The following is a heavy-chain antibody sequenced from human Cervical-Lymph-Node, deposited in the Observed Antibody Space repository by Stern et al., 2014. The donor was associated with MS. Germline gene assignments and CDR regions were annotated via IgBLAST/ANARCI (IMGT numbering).Heavy chain of an antibody. CDR1: GFTFRNYW. Sequence: EVQLVESGGGLVQPGGSLRLSCVASGFTFRNYWMHWVRQGPGKGLVWVARINRDGTTITHAHSVKGRFTISRDNAKNTLYLQMNSLRVEDTAVYYCTKDTYGPEDYWGQGTSVTVSS. J-gene: IGHJ4*02. CDR2: INRDGTTI. D-gene: IGHD3-10*01. CDR3: TKDTYGPEDY. V-gene: IGHV3-74*03.